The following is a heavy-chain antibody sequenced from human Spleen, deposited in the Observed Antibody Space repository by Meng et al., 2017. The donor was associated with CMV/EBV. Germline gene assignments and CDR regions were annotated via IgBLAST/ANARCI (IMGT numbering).Heavy chain of an antibody. Sequence: SVMVSCKASGGTFNNYAISWVRQAPGRGLEWLGEIIPLFGTANYAQKFQGRVTITTDESTSTADMELSSLRSENTAVYYCASALYCSSSSCYFDPWGQGTLVTVSS. CDR1: GGTFNNYA. D-gene: IGHD2-2*01. CDR3: ASALYCSSSSCYFDP. V-gene: IGHV1-69*05. J-gene: IGHJ5*02. CDR2: IIPLFGTA.